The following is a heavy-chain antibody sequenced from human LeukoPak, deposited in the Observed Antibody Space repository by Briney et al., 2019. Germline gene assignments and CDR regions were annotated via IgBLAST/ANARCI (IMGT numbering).Heavy chain of an antibody. J-gene: IGHJ4*02. V-gene: IGHV4-39*07. CDR3: ARGRKYYSNYIFDY. CDR1: GGSISSSSYY. D-gene: IGHD4-11*01. CDR2: IYYSGST. Sequence: SETLSLTCTVSGGSISSSSYYWGWIRQPPGKGLEWIGSIYYSGSTYYNPSLKSRVTISVDTSKNQFSLKLSSVTAADTAVYYCARGRKYYSNYIFDYWGQGTLVTVSS.